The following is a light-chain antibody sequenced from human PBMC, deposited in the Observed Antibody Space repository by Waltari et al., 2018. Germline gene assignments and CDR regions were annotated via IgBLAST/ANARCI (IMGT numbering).Light chain of an antibody. CDR2: RNN. CDR3: AAWDDSLSGVV. Sequence: QSVLTQPPSASGTPGQRVTISCSGSSSNIGSNAVHWYQQLPGTAPKLPIYRNNQRPSGVPDRFSGSKSGTSASLAISGLRSEDEADYYCAAWDDSLSGVVFGGGTKLTVL. J-gene: IGLJ2*01. V-gene: IGLV1-47*01. CDR1: SSNIGSNA.